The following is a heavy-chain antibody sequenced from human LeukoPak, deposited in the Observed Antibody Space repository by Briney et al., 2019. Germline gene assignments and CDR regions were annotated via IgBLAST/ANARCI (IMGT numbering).Heavy chain of an antibody. CDR1: GYTFTSYD. Sequence: ASVNVSCKASGYTFTSYDINWVRPATGQGLEWMGWMNPNSGNTGYAQKLQGRVTMTTDTSTSTAYMELRSLRSDDTAVYYCARYRGSSGNELYFQHWGQGTLVTVSS. J-gene: IGHJ1*01. V-gene: IGHV1-8*01. D-gene: IGHD6-19*01. CDR2: MNPNSGNT. CDR3: ARYRGSSGNELYFQH.